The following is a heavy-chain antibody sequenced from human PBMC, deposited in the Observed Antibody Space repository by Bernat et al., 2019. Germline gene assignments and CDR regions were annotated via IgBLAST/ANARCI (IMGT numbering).Heavy chain of an antibody. V-gene: IGHV1-69*01. CDR2: IIPIFGTA. CDR3: ARDRDSSSWYGWFDP. CDR1: GGTFSSYA. J-gene: IGHJ5*02. D-gene: IGHD6-13*01. Sequence: QVQLVQSGAEVKKPGSSVKVSCKASGGTFSSYAISWVRQAPGQGLEWMGGIIPIFGTANYAQKFLARVTLTADESASTAYMGLSSMGSEDAAVYYCARDRDSSSWYGWFDPWGQGTLVTVSS.